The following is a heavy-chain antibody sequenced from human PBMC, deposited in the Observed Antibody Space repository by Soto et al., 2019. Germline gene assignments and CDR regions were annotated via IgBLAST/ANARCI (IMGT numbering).Heavy chain of an antibody. D-gene: IGHD2-2*01. CDR2: IIPIFGTA. Sequence: SVKVSCKASGGTFSSYAISWVRQAPGQGLEWMGGIIPIFGTANYAQKFQGRVTITADESTSTAYMELSSLRSEDTAVYYCAIMISIVDIVVVPAAGPDDAFEIWGQGTMVTVSS. CDR1: GGTFSSYA. J-gene: IGHJ3*02. V-gene: IGHV1-69*13. CDR3: AIMISIVDIVVVPAAGPDDAFEI.